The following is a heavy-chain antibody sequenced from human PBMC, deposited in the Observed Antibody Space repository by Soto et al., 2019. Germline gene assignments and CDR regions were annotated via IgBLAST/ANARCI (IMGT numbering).Heavy chain of an antibody. V-gene: IGHV3-53*01. Sequence: EVQLVESGGGLIQPGGSLRLSCAASGFTVSSNYMSWVRQAPGKGLEWVSVIYSGGSTYYADSVKGRFTISRDNSKNTLYLQMNSLRAEDTAVYYCARDRVESGYPEYFQHWGQGTLVTVCS. CDR1: GFTVSSNY. D-gene: IGHD3-22*01. J-gene: IGHJ1*01. CDR3: ARDRVESGYPEYFQH. CDR2: IYSGGST.